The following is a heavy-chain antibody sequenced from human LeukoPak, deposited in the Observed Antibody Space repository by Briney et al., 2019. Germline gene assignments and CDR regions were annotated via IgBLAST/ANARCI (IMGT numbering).Heavy chain of an antibody. CDR1: GYTFTTYG. CDR2: ISAYTGNK. J-gene: IGHJ4*02. Sequence: ASVKVSCKASGYTFTTYGISWVRQAPGQGLEWMGWISAYTGNKNYAQKLQDRVTMTTDTFTSTAYMELRSLRSDDTAGYYCARGGGDFGNVVPAADYWGQGTLVTVSS. CDR3: ARGGGDFGNVVPAADY. V-gene: IGHV1-18*01. D-gene: IGHD2-2*01.